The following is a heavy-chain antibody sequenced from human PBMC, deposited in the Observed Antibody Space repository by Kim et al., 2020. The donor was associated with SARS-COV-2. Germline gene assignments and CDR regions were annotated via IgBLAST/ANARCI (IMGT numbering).Heavy chain of an antibody. J-gene: IGHJ4*02. D-gene: IGHD6-19*01. V-gene: IGHV3-23*01. CDR3: ATSSGWSDY. Sequence: GGSLRLSCAXSGFTFSSYAMTWVRQAPGRGLEWVSVISSSDTGEYYADSVKGRFTIFRDNSKNTVYLQMDSVRADDTAIYYCATSSGWSDYWGQGTLVTVSS. CDR2: ISSSDTGE. CDR1: GFTFSSYA.